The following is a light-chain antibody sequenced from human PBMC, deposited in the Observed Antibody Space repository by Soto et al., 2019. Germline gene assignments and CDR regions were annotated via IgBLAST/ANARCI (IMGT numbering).Light chain of an antibody. CDR3: SSYTSSSTLV. Sequence: QSALTQTASVSGSPGQSITISCTGTSSDVGVYKYVSWFQQYPGKAPKLMIYEVTNRPSGVSNRFSGSKSGNAASLTISGLQAEDEADYYCSSYTSSSTLVFGTGTKLTVL. J-gene: IGLJ1*01. CDR1: SSDVGVYKY. CDR2: EVT. V-gene: IGLV2-14*01.